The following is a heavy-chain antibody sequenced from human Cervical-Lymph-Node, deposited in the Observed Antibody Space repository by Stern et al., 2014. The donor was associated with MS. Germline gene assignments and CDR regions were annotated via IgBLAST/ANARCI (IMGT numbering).Heavy chain of an antibody. CDR2: IHNSGTT. D-gene: IGHD5-24*01. CDR3: SRDADGYSLVFGY. CDR1: GGSISSAEYY. Sequence: VQLVESGPGLVKPSQTLSLTCAVTGGSISSAEYYWSWIRQSQGKGLEWIGYIHNSGTTYYNPSLKSRFTISVDTSKNQFSLKLRSVTAADTAVYYCSRDADGYSLVFGYWGRGTLVTVSS. J-gene: IGHJ4*02. V-gene: IGHV4-30-4*01.